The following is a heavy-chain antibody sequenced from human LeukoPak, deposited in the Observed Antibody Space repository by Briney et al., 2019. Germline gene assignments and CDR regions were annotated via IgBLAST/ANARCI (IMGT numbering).Heavy chain of an antibody. V-gene: IGHV4-61*01. Sequence: SETLSLTCTVSGGSVSSGSYYWRWIRQPPGKGLEWIGYIYYSGSTNYNPSLKSRVTISVDTSKNQFSLKLSSVTAADTAVYYCARDSSGWLHYYYYGMDVWGQGTTVTVSS. D-gene: IGHD6-19*01. CDR3: ARDSSGWLHYYYYGMDV. CDR2: IYYSGST. CDR1: GGSVSSGSYY. J-gene: IGHJ6*02.